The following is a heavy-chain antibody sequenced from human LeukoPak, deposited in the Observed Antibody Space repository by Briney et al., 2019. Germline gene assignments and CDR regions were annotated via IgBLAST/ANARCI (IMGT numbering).Heavy chain of an antibody. CDR2: IYYSGST. CDR1: GGSISSYY. Sequence: PLETLSLTCTVSGGSISSYYWSWIRQPPGKGLEWIGYIYYSGSTNYNPSLKSRVTISVDTSKNQFSLKLSSVTAADTAVYYCARLPYCSSTSCHRGAFDIWGQGTMVTVSS. D-gene: IGHD2-2*01. V-gene: IGHV4-59*01. J-gene: IGHJ3*02. CDR3: ARLPYCSSTSCHRGAFDI.